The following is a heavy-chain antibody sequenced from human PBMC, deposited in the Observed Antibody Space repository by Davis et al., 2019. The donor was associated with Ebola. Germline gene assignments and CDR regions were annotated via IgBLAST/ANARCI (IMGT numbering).Heavy chain of an antibody. D-gene: IGHD2-2*01. CDR3: ARQGYCNSTSCNNWFDP. Sequence: GESLKISCEGSAHSFANYWIAWVRQMPGKGLEWIGIIYPGDSDTKYSPSFQGQVTISADKSTSTAYLQWSSLKASDTAMYYCARQGYCNSTSCNNWFDPWGRGTLVTVSS. J-gene: IGHJ5*02. V-gene: IGHV5-51*01. CDR1: AHSFANYW. CDR2: IYPGDSDT.